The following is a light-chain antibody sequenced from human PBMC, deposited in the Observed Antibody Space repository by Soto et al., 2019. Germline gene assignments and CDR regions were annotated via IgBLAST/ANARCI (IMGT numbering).Light chain of an antibody. V-gene: IGLV2-14*03. J-gene: IGLJ2*01. CDR1: SSDVGGYNY. Sequence: QSALTQPASVSGSPGQSITISCTGTSSDVGGYNYVSWYQQHPGKAPQLLIHDVSRRPSGVSNRFSGSKSGNTASLTISGLQAEDKADYYCSSYTITSIVLFGGGTKLTVL. CDR3: SSYTITSIVL. CDR2: DVS.